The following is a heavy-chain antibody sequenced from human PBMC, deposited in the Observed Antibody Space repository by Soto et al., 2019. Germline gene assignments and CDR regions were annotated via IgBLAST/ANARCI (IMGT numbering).Heavy chain of an antibody. Sequence: PPASVKVSCKASGGTFSSYAISWVRQAPGQGLEWMGGIIPIFGTANYAQKFQGRVTITADESTSTAYMELSSLRSEDTAVYYCARGDYYYGSGYRTLNPYYFDYWGQGTLVTVSS. J-gene: IGHJ4*02. D-gene: IGHD3-10*01. CDR3: ARGDYYYGSGYRTLNPYYFDY. V-gene: IGHV1-69*13. CDR2: IIPIFGTA. CDR1: GGTFSSYA.